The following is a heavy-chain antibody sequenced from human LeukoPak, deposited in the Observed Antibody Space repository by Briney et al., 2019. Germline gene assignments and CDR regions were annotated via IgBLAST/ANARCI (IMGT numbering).Heavy chain of an antibody. Sequence: SETLSLTCNVSGDSINSVYYWGWIRQPPGKGLEWIGSLYNSGNTYYNPSLESRVTISPGTSKRQFSLKLSSVTAADTAVYYCARLRYYCSSTSCYHFDPWGQGTLVTVSS. CDR2: LYNSGNT. D-gene: IGHD2-2*01. V-gene: IGHV4-38-2*02. CDR3: ARLRYYCSSTSCYHFDP. CDR1: GDSINSVYY. J-gene: IGHJ5*02.